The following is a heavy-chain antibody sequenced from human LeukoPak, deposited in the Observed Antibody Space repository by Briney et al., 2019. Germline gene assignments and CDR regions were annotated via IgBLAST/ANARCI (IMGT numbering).Heavy chain of an antibody. V-gene: IGHV3-64*01. CDR2: ISSNGGST. Sequence: GGSLRLSCAASGFTFSSYAMHWVRQAPGKGLEYVSAISSNGGSTYYANSVKGRFIISRDNSKNTLYLQMGSLRAEDMAVYYCARGWELLGIDYWGQGTLVTVSS. D-gene: IGHD1-26*01. CDR3: ARGWELLGIDY. CDR1: GFTFSSYA. J-gene: IGHJ4*02.